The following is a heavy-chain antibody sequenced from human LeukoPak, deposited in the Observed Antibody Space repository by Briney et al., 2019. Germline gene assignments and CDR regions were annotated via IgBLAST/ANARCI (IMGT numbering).Heavy chain of an antibody. J-gene: IGHJ4*02. CDR1: GFTFSTYG. CDR2: ISGSGDNT. D-gene: IGHD3-22*01. CDR3: ARDSYDSSGYYYGFDN. Sequence: PGGTLRLSCAASGFTFSTYGMSWVRQAPGKGLEWVSGISGSGDNTHYADSVKGRFTISRDNSKNTLYLQMNSLRAEDTAVYYCARDSYDSSGYYYGFDNWGQGTLVTVSS. V-gene: IGHV3-23*01.